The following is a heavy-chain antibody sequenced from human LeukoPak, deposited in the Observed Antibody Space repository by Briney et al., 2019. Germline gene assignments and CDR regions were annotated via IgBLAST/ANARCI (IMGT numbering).Heavy chain of an antibody. V-gene: IGHV4-38-2*01. D-gene: IGHD6-13*01. CDR1: GGSISSYY. CDR2: IYHSGST. CDR3: AWFDSSSWTYDY. J-gene: IGHJ4*02. Sequence: PSETLSLTCAVSGGSISSYYWGWIRQPPGKGLEWIGSIYHSGSTYYNPSLKSRVTISVDTSKNQFSLKLSSVTAADTAVYYCAWFDSSSWTYDYWGQGTLVTVSS.